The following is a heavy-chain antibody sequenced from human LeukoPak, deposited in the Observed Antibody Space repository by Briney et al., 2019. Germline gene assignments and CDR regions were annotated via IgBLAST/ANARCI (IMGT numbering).Heavy chain of an antibody. D-gene: IGHD3-3*01. CDR3: ARDREADFWSGYSTIDY. CDR1: GFTFSSYG. CDR2: ISYDGSNK. Sequence: GGSLRLPCAASGFTFSSYGMHWVRQAPGKGLEWVAVISYDGSNKYYADSVKGRFTISRDNSKNTLYLQMNSLRAEDTAVYYCARDREADFWSGYSTIDYWGQGTLVTVSS. V-gene: IGHV3-30*03. J-gene: IGHJ4*02.